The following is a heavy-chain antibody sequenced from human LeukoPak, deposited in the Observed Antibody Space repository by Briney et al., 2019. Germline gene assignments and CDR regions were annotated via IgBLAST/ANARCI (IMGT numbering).Heavy chain of an antibody. D-gene: IGHD6-19*01. Sequence: SETLSLTCTVPGGSISSSSYYWGWIRQPPGKGLGWLGSIYYSGSTYYNPSLKSRVTISVDTSKNQFSLKLSSVTAADTAVYYCARQAVAETPNRSGVLDWFDPWGQGTLVTVSS. CDR2: IYYSGST. CDR3: ARQAVAETPNRSGVLDWFDP. J-gene: IGHJ5*02. CDR1: GGSISSSSYY. V-gene: IGHV4-39*01.